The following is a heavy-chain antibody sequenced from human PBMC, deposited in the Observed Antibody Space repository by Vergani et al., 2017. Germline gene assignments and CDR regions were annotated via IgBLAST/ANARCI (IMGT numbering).Heavy chain of an antibody. V-gene: IGHV3-30*02. Sequence: QVQLVESGGGVVQPGGSLRLSCAASGFTFSSYGMHWVRQAPGKGLEWVAFIRYDGSNKYYADSVKGRFTISRDNSKNTLYLQMNSLRAEDTAVYYCAKDLFNHTRPYYDFWSSYYTLRGYYYGMDVWGQGTTVTVSS. CDR2: IRYDGSNK. D-gene: IGHD3-3*01. J-gene: IGHJ6*02. CDR3: AKDLFNHTRPYYDFWSSYYTLRGYYYGMDV. CDR1: GFTFSSYG.